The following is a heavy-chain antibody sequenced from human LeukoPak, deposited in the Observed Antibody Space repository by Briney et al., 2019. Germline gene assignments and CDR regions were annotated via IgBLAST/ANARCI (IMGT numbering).Heavy chain of an antibody. D-gene: IGHD3-22*01. CDR3: ARGDYYDSSGYSDDAFDI. J-gene: IGHJ3*02. CDR1: GYTFTSYD. CDR2: MNPYSGNT. V-gene: IGHV1-8*01. Sequence: ASVKVSCKASGYTFTSYDINWVRQATGQGLEWMGWMNPYSGNTGYAQKFQGRVTMTRNTPISTAYMELSSLRSEDTAVYYCARGDYYDSSGYSDDAFDIWGQGTMVTVSS.